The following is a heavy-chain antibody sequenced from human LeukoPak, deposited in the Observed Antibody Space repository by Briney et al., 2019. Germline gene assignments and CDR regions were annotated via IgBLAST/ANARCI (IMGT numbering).Heavy chain of an antibody. V-gene: IGHV3-53*04. J-gene: IGHJ3*02. CDR3: ARGRYNWNDGLPDAFDI. CDR1: GFTVSSNY. Sequence: GGSLRLSCAASGFTVSSNYMSWVRQAPGKGLEWVSVIYSGGSTYYADSVKGRFTISRHNSKNTLYLQMNSLRAEDTAVYYCARGRYNWNDGLPDAFDIWGQGTMVAVSS. D-gene: IGHD1-1*01. CDR2: IYSGGST.